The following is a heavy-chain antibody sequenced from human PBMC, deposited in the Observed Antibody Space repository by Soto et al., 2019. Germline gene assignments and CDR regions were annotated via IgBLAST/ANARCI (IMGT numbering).Heavy chain of an antibody. D-gene: IGHD4-17*01. CDR1: GGSISTRSSY. CDR2: IYYIGNT. V-gene: IGHV4-39*02. Sequence: SETLSLTCTDSGGSISTRSSYWGWIRQPPGKGLEWIGSIYYIGNTYYNTSLKSRVAISIDSSKTRFSLSLNSVITSVTSVYFCGAQDYVDKGYLFEFWGQGTMV. CDR3: GAQDYVDKGYLFEF. J-gene: IGHJ4*02.